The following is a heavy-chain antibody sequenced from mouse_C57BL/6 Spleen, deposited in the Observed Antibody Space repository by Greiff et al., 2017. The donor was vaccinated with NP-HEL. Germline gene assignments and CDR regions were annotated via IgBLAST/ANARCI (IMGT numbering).Heavy chain of an antibody. Sequence: ESGPGLVQPSQSLSITCTVSGFSLTSYGVHWVRQSPGKGLEWLGVIWSGGSTDYNAAFISRLSISKDNSKSQVFFKMNSLQADDTAIYYCARGDGNFYFDYWGQGTTLTVSS. V-gene: IGHV2-2*01. D-gene: IGHD2-1*01. CDR3: ARGDGNFYFDY. CDR1: GFSLTSYG. CDR2: IWSGGST. J-gene: IGHJ2*01.